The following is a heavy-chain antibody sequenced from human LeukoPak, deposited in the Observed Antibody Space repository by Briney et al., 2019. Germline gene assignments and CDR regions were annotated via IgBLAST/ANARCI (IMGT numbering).Heavy chain of an antibody. Sequence: SETLSLTCTVSGGSISGYYWSWIRQPPAMPLELIGYMYYSGNTNYNPSLKSRVTISVATSKSQFSLKLRFVTAADTAVYYCARAGYDFWSGYRGPDYFDLWGQGTLVTVSS. J-gene: IGHJ4*02. CDR3: ARAGYDFWSGYRGPDYFDL. D-gene: IGHD3-3*01. CDR1: GGSISGYY. V-gene: IGHV4-59*01. CDR2: MYYSGNT.